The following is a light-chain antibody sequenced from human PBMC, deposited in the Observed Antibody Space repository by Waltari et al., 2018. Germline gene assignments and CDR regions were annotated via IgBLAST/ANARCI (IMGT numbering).Light chain of an antibody. J-gene: IGLJ2*01. CDR3: CSYASTSNSVV. Sequence: QSDLTQPASVSGSPGQSVTISCTATSSDVGSYTFVSWYQQYPGKAPKVMIYEVSKRPSGVSNRYSGSKSGNTASLTISGPQAEDEADYYCCSYASTSNSVVFGGGTKLTVL. CDR1: SSDVGSYTF. CDR2: EVS. V-gene: IGLV2-23*02.